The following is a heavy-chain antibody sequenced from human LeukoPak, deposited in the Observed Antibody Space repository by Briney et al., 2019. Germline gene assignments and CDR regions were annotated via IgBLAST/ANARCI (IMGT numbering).Heavy chain of an antibody. D-gene: IGHD5-12*01. CDR2: IYYSGST. CDR1: GGSISSYY. J-gene: IGHJ5*02. V-gene: IGHV4-59*08. CDR3: ARSYGDGYSGYDYNWFDP. Sequence: SETLSLTCTVSGGSISSYYWSWIRQPPGKGLEWIGYIYYSGSTNYNPSLKSRDTISVDTSKNQFSLKLSSVTAADTAVYYCARSYGDGYSGYDYNWFDPWGQGTLVTVSS.